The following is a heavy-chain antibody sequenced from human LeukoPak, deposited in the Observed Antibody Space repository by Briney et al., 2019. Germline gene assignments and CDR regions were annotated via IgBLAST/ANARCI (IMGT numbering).Heavy chain of an antibody. CDR2: MWYDGSNK. J-gene: IGHJ4*02. CDR1: GFTFSSYG. Sequence: EGSLRLSCAASGFTFSSYGMHWVRQAPGKGLEWVAVMWYDGSNKYYADSVKGRFTISRDNSKNTLYLQMNSLRAEDTAVYYCARDTGWFGEFPGGYWGQGTLVTVSS. CDR3: ARDTGWFGEFPGGY. D-gene: IGHD3-10*01. V-gene: IGHV3-33*01.